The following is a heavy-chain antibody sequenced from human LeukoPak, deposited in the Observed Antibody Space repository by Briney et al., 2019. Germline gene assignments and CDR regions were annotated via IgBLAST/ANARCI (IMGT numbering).Heavy chain of an antibody. V-gene: IGHV4-59*01. D-gene: IGHD3-22*01. J-gene: IGHJ3*02. CDR1: GGSISSYY. CDR3: ARDDHYGSSGYYYGYEGAFDI. CDR2: IYYSGNT. Sequence: SETLSLTCTVSGGSISSYYWSWLRQPPGKGLEWIGYIYYSGNTNYNPSLKSRVTISVDTSKNQFSLKLSSVTAADTAVYYCARDDHYGSSGYYYGYEGAFDIWGQGTMVTVSS.